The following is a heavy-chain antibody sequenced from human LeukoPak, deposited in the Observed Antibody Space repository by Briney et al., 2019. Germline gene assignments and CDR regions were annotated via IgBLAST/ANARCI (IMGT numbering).Heavy chain of an antibody. J-gene: IGHJ4*02. V-gene: IGHV4-39*01. CDR1: GGSISSSSYY. CDR3: ARPLSDYYDSSGYYQPPYFDY. CDR2: SYYSGST. D-gene: IGHD3-22*01. Sequence: SETLSLTCTVSGGSISSSSYYWGWIRQPPGKGLEWSGSSYYSGSTYYNPSLKRRVTISVDTSKNQFSLKLSSVTAADTAVYYCARPLSDYYDSSGYYQPPYFDYWGQGTLVTVSS.